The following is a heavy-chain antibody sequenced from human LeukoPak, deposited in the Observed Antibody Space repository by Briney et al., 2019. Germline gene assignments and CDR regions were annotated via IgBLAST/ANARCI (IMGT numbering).Heavy chain of an antibody. J-gene: IGHJ4*02. Sequence: GGSLRLSCAASGFTFSTYSMNWVRQAPGKGLEWVSYISSSGSTIYYADSVKGRFTISRDNAKNTLYLQMNSLRAEDTAVYYCARPLSGYSSSLGYWGQGTLVTVSS. V-gene: IGHV3-48*04. CDR3: ARPLSGYSSSLGY. CDR1: GFTFSTYS. D-gene: IGHD6-6*01. CDR2: ISSSGSTI.